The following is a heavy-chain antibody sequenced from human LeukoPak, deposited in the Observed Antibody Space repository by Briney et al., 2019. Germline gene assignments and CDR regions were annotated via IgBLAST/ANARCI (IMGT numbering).Heavy chain of an antibody. V-gene: IGHV3-21*01. J-gene: IGHJ4*02. D-gene: IGHD6-6*01. Sequence: GGSLRLSCVASGFTFSGNSMNWVRQPPGKGLEWVSSIDTSGRYTYYAGSVKGRFTISRDNAKNSLYLQMNSLRAEDTAVYYCARELVARQDLDYWGQGTLVTVFS. CDR2: IDTSGRYT. CDR3: ARELVARQDLDY. CDR1: GFTFSGNS.